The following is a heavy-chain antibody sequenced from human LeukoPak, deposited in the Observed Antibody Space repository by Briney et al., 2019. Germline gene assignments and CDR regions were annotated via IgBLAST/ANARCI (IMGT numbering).Heavy chain of an antibody. D-gene: IGHD1-14*01. CDR1: GGSISSGGYY. Sequence: SQTLSLTCTVSGGSISSGGYYWSWIRQHPGKGLEWIGYIYYSGSTYYNPSLKSRVTISVDTSKNQFSLKLSSVTAADTAVYYCAREPRGTGWFDPWGQGTLVTVSS. CDR3: AREPRGTGWFDP. CDR2: IYYSGST. J-gene: IGHJ5*02. V-gene: IGHV4-31*03.